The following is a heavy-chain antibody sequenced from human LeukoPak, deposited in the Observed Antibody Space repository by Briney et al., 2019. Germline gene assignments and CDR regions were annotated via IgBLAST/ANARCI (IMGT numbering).Heavy chain of an antibody. CDR1: GGSFSGYY. J-gene: IGHJ5*02. CDR2: INHSGST. Sequence: SETLSLTCAVYGGSFSGYYWSWIRQPPGKGLEWIGEINHSGSTNYNPSLKSRVTISVDTSKHQFSLKLSSVTAADTAVYYCARGHSPPYYDFWSGYYCWFDPWGQGTLVTVSS. CDR3: ARGHSPPYYDFWSGYYCWFDP. D-gene: IGHD3-3*01. V-gene: IGHV4-34*01.